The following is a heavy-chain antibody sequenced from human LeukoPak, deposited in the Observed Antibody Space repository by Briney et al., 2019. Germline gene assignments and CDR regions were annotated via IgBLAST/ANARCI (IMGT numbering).Heavy chain of an antibody. J-gene: IGHJ4*02. CDR3: ARDQNPTK. V-gene: IGHV4-39*07. CDR1: GGSISSSNYY. CDR2: IYYSGST. D-gene: IGHD1-14*01. Sequence: SETLSLTCTASGGSISSSNYYWNWIRQPPGKGLEWIGTIYYSGSTYYNPSLKSRVSMSVDTSENQFSLKVTSVTAADTAVYYCARDQNPTKWGQGLLVTISS.